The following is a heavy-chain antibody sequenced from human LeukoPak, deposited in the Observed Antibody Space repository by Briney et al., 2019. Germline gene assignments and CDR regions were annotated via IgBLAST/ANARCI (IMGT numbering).Heavy chain of an antibody. CDR3: ARDVRGYSYGSGY. J-gene: IGHJ4*02. CDR2: ISSSSSYI. D-gene: IGHD5-18*01. V-gene: IGHV3-21*01. Sequence: PGGSLRLSCAASGFTFSSYSMNWVRQAPGKGLEWVSSISSSSSYIYYADSVKGRFTISRDNAKNSLYLQMNSLRAEDTAVYYCARDVRGYSYGSGYWGQGTLVTVSS. CDR1: GFTFSSYS.